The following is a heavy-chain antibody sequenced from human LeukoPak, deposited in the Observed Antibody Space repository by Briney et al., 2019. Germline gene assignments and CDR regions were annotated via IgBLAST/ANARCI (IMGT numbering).Heavy chain of an antibody. Sequence: GGSLRLSCAASGFTFSSYAMSWVRQAPGKGLEWVGRIKTKTDGGTTDYAAPVKGRFTISRDDSKNTLYLQMNSLKTEDTAVYYCTTDVGYDSLWGQGTLVTVSS. CDR3: TTDVGYDSL. V-gene: IGHV3-15*01. D-gene: IGHD3-22*01. CDR2: IKTKTDGGTT. CDR1: GFTFSSYA. J-gene: IGHJ4*02.